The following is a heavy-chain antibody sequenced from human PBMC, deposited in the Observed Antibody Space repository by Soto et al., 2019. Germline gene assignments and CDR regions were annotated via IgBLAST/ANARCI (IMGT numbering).Heavy chain of an antibody. J-gene: IGHJ4*02. CDR1: GFTFSGSA. Sequence: AGGSLRLSCGASGFTFSGSAIHWVRQASGKGLEWVARIRTKSNGYSTTYAASVKGRFTISRDDSKNMAYLQMNGLKTEDTAMYYCSRVEYVTSSPIGWGQGTLVTVSS. V-gene: IGHV3-73*01. CDR3: SRVEYVTSSPIG. CDR2: IRTKSNGYST. D-gene: IGHD6-6*01.